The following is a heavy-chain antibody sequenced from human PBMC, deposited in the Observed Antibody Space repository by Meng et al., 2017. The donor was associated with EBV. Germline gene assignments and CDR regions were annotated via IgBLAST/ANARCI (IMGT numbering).Heavy chain of an antibody. V-gene: IGHV4-39*01. CDR3: ARPFPSWQSPRLDPFGA. Sequence: QLQLRESGPGQVKPSETLSPTCTVPGDSISSFYYWGWIRQPPGRGLEWIGSVHYTGSTYYSPSLKSRVTVSVDTSKDQFSLRLTSVTAADTAVYYCARPFPSWQSPRLDPFGAWCQGTLVTVSS. CDR1: GDSISSFYY. D-gene: IGHD6-19*01. J-gene: IGHJ5*02. CDR2: VHYTGST.